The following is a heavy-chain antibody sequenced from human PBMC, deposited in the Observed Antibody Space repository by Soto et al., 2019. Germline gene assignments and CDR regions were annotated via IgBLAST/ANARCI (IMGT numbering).Heavy chain of an antibody. V-gene: IGHV1-46*01. CDR3: ARVLAAGDY. J-gene: IGHJ4*02. D-gene: IGHD6-13*01. CDR2: INPNGGST. Sequence: QVQLVQSGAAVKNPGASVKVSCKASGYTFTNYYIHWVRQAPGQGLEWMAIINPNGGSTNYPQKFHGRVTLARDTFQNTVYMDLSSVTAEDTAIYYCARVLAAGDYWGQGTLVTVSS. CDR1: GYTFTNYY.